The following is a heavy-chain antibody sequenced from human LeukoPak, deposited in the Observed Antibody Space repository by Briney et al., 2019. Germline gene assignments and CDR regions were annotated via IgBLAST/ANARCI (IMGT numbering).Heavy chain of an antibody. CDR3: ATYRGHGPVTFDF. J-gene: IGHJ3*01. Sequence: SETLSLTCTVSGDSISSSYWSWIRQPPGKGLEWIGYIYNSGSTNYNPSLKSRLTISPDTSKNQFSLKLSSVTAADTAVYYCATYRGHGPVTFDFWGQGTMVTVSS. CDR1: GDSISSSY. D-gene: IGHD3-10*01. CDR2: IYNSGST. V-gene: IGHV4-59*01.